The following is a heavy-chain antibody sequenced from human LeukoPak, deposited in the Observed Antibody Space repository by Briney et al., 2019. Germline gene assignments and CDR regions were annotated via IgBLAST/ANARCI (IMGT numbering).Heavy chain of an antibody. CDR2: IYYSGST. J-gene: IGHJ3*02. CDR3: ARAAYKELPDSDDAFDI. D-gene: IGHD1-26*01. V-gene: IGHV4-30-4*08. Sequence: PSQTLSLTCTVSGGSLSSGDYYWSWIRQPPGKGLEWIGYIYYSGSTYYNPSLKSRVTISVDTSKNQFSLKLSSVTAADTAVYYCARAAYKELPDSDDAFDIWGQGTMVTVSS. CDR1: GGSLSSGDYY.